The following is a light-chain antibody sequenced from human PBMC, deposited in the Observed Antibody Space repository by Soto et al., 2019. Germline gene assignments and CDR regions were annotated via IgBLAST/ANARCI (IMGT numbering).Light chain of an antibody. J-gene: IGKJ2*01. CDR1: RDIRND. CDR3: QQHNSYPYT. V-gene: IGKV1-17*01. CDR2: AAS. Sequence: DIQMTQSPSSLSASVGDRVTISCRASRDIRNDLGWYQQKPGKAPKRLIYAASSVQRGDPPRFSGSGSGTDFTLTIRSLQPEDIATYYCQQHNSYPYTFGQGTKLEIK.